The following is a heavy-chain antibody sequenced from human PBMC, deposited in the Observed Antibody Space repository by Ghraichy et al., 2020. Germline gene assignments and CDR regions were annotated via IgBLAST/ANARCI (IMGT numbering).Heavy chain of an antibody. CDR2: IKSKTDGGTT. J-gene: IGHJ1*01. Sequence: GGSLRLSCAASGFTFSNAWMSWVRQAPGKGLEWVGRIKSKTDGGTTDYAAPVKGRFTISRDDSKNTLYLQMNSLKTEDTAVYYCTTRDDQLLSLYAEYFQHWGQGTLVTVSS. CDR3: TTRDDQLLSLYAEYFQH. D-gene: IGHD2-2*01. V-gene: IGHV3-15*01. CDR1: GFTFSNAW.